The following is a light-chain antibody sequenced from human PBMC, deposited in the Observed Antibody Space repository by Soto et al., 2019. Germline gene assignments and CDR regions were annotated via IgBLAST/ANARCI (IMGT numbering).Light chain of an antibody. CDR2: LGS. Sequence: DIVMTQSPLSLPVTPGEPASISCRSSQSLLHSNGYNYLDWYLQKPGQSPQLLIYLGSNRASGVPDRFSGSGSGTDFTLKISRVEAEYVGVYYCMQALQKGTFGQGTKVEIK. CDR3: MQALQKGT. V-gene: IGKV2-28*01. J-gene: IGKJ1*01. CDR1: QSLLHSNGYNY.